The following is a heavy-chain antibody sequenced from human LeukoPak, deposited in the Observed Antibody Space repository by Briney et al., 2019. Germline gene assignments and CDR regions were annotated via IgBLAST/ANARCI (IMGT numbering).Heavy chain of an antibody. V-gene: IGHV3-74*01. CDR3: ARVRASYCSGGSCYPTDYYYGMDV. D-gene: IGHD2-15*01. Sequence: GGSLRLSCAVSGFTFSDYYMSWIRQAPGKGLVWVSRINSDGSSTSYADSVKGRFTISRDNAKNTLYLQMNSLRAEDTAVYYCARVRASYCSGGSCYPTDYYYGMDVWGQGTTVTVSS. CDR2: INSDGSST. J-gene: IGHJ6*02. CDR1: GFTFSDYY.